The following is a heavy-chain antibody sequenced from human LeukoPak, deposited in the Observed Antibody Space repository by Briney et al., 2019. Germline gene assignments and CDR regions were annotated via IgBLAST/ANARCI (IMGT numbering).Heavy chain of an antibody. D-gene: IGHD3-3*01. V-gene: IGHV3-48*03. CDR1: GFTFSSYE. J-gene: IGHJ4*02. CDR2: ISSSGSSI. CDR3: ARESYYDFWSGYYTGANYFDH. Sequence: GGSLRLSCVASGFTFSSYEMNWVRQAPGKGLEWLSYISSSGSSIYYADSVKGRFTISRDNAKNSLYLQMNRLRAEDTAVYYCARESYYDFWSGYYTGANYFDHWGQATLVTVSS.